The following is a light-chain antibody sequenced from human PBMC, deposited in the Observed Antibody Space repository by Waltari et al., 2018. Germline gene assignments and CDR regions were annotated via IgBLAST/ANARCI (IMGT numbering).Light chain of an antibody. CDR1: SSNIGAGPD. CDR3: QSYDTTLSVV. Sequence: SVLTQPPYMSGAPGQRVPTSCPGSSSNIGAGPDVPWYQVFPGTAPKLLIYGNNNRPSGVPDRFSGSKSDTSASLAIGGLQAEDEADYYCQSYDTTLSVVFGGGTKLTVL. J-gene: IGLJ3*02. CDR2: GNN. V-gene: IGLV1-40*01.